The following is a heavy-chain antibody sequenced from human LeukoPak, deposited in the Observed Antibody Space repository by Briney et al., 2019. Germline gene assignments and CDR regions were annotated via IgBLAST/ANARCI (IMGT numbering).Heavy chain of an antibody. V-gene: IGHV3-73*01. Sequence: GGSLRLSCAASGFTFSDSTMHWVRQASGKGLEWVGRIRNKANSYATAFAASVQGRFAISRDDSKNTAYLQMNSLKTEDTAMYYCTSYYYYDSSSPIGLVRYWGQGTLVTVSS. CDR3: TSYYYYDSSSPIGLVRY. CDR2: IRNKANSYAT. CDR1: GFTFSDST. J-gene: IGHJ4*02. D-gene: IGHD3-22*01.